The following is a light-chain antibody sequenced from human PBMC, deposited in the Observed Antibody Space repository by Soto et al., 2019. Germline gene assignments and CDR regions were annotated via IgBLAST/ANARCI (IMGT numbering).Light chain of an antibody. V-gene: IGKV1-9*01. Sequence: DIQLTQYPSFLSAAIGDRVTITCRASQVISSFLAWYQQKPGKAPKLLIYAASTLQTGVPSRFSGSGSGTDFTLTISYLQSEDFGTYYCQQFYNYPRTFGQGTKVDIK. CDR1: QVISSF. J-gene: IGKJ1*01. CDR2: AAS. CDR3: QQFYNYPRT.